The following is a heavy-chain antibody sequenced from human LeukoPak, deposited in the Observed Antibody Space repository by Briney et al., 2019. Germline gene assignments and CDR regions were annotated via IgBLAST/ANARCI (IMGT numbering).Heavy chain of an antibody. Sequence: SETQSLTCTVASDSISSYYWSWIRQPAGKGLEWIGRIYTSGSTIYYPSLKSRVTMSVDTSKNQFSLKLNSVTAADTAVYYCARGRGSYLFDYWGQGTLVTVSS. V-gene: IGHV4-4*07. CDR2: IYTSGST. J-gene: IGHJ4*02. CDR3: ARGRGSYLFDY. D-gene: IGHD1-26*01. CDR1: SDSISSYY.